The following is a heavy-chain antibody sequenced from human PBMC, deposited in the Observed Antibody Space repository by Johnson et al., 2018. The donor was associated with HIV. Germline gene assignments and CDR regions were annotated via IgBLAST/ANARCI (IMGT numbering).Heavy chain of an antibody. CDR1: GFTFSSYG. CDR3: AKGGSLTQDAPFDI. V-gene: IGHV3-33*06. Sequence: QEKLVESGGGVVQPGRSLRLSCAASGFTFSSYGMHWVRQAPVKGLEWVAVIWYDGSNKYYADSVTGRFTISRDNSKNTLYLQMNSLRAEDTAVYYCAKGGSLTQDAPFDIWGQGTMVTVSS. D-gene: IGHD1-14*01. J-gene: IGHJ3*02. CDR2: IWYDGSNK.